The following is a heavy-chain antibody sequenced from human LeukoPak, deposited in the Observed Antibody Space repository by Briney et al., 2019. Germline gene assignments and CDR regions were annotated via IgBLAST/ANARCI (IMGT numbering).Heavy chain of an antibody. J-gene: IGHJ4*02. D-gene: IGHD6-6*01. CDR3: ARHFAYSSSSYFDY. V-gene: IGHV4-61*05. CDR2: VYYTGST. CDR1: GGSISSGGYY. Sequence: SETLSLTCTVSGGSISSGGYYWSWIRQHPGKGLEWIGYVYYTGSTNYNPSLKSRVTMFEDKSKNQFSPRLYSVTVADTAVYYCARHFAYSSSSYFDYWGQGSLVTVSS.